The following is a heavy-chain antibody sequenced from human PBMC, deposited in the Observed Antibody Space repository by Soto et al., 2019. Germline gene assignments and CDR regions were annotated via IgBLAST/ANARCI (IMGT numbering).Heavy chain of an antibody. V-gene: IGHV4-34*01. Sequence: SETLSLTCAVYGGSFSGYYWSWIRQPPGKGLEWIGEINHSGSTNYNPSLKSRVTISVDTSKNQFSLKLSSVTAADTAVYYCARGLRYDFWSGYRPYNWFDPWGQGTLVTVSS. CDR3: ARGLRYDFWSGYRPYNWFDP. CDR2: INHSGST. D-gene: IGHD3-3*01. CDR1: GGSFSGYY. J-gene: IGHJ5*02.